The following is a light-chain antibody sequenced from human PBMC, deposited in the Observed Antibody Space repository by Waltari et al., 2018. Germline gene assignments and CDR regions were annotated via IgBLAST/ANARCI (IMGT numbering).Light chain of an antibody. CDR1: QSIRSN. J-gene: IGKJ1*01. CDR3: QQYDNWLGT. V-gene: IGKV3-15*01. CDR2: GAS. Sequence: EIVMTQSPATLSVFPGERATLSCRASQSIRSNLAWYQHNPGQAPRLVIYGASTRATGIPARFSGSGSGTEYTLTISSLQSEDFAVYFCQQYDNWLGTFGQGTKVEIK.